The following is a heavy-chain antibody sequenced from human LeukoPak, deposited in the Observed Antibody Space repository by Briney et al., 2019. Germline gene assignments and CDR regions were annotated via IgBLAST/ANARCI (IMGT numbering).Heavy chain of an antibody. J-gene: IGHJ3*02. CDR2: VYYSGNT. Sequence: PSETLSLTCTVSGGSISSYYWSWIRQPPGKGLEWIGYVYYSGNTNYNPSLKSRVTISVDTSKNQFSLKLSSVTAADTAVYYCARVPNLGWGYSHDAFDIWGQGTMVTVSS. CDR1: GGSISSYY. D-gene: IGHD3-22*01. V-gene: IGHV4-59*01. CDR3: ARVPNLGWGYSHDAFDI.